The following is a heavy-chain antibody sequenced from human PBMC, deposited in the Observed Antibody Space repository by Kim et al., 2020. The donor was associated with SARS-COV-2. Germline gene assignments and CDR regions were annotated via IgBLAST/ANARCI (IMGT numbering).Heavy chain of an antibody. CDR2: IIPIFGTP. CDR3: AKKEIVGPLDY. V-gene: IGHV1-69*13. J-gene: IGHJ4*02. Sequence: SVKVSCKASGGTFGTYTITWVRHAPGQGLEWMGGIIPIFGTPDYAQNFQGRVTLSADESTKTVYMELSSLRAEDTAVYYCAKKEIVGPLDYWGQGTLVTVSS. D-gene: IGHD2-15*01. CDR1: GGTFGTYT.